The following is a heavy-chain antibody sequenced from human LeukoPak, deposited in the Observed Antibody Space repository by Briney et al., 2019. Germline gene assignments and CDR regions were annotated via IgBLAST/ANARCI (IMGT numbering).Heavy chain of an antibody. Sequence: PSETLSLTCTVSGGSISNYYWSWIRQPPGKGLEWIGEINHGGSTNYNPSLKSRVTISVDTSKNQFSLKLSSVTAADTAVYYCASLAPYSDYWGQGTLVTVSS. CDR1: GGSISNYY. CDR2: INHGGST. CDR3: ASLAPYSDY. V-gene: IGHV4-34*01. J-gene: IGHJ4*02.